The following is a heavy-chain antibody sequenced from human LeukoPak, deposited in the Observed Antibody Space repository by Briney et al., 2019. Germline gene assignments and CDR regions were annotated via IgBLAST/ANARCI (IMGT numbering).Heavy chain of an antibody. V-gene: IGHV3-7*01. CDR3: TRGNDYGDYVGIYFDY. CDR2: IKQDGSEK. D-gene: IGHD4-17*01. J-gene: IGHJ4*02. CDR1: GFTLNNYW. Sequence: PGGSLRLSCAASGFTLNNYWMSWVRQAPGKGLEWVANIKQDGSEKYYADSVEGRFTISRDNAKNSFYLQMNSLRAEDTAVYHCTRGNDYGDYVGIYFDYWGQGTLVTVSS.